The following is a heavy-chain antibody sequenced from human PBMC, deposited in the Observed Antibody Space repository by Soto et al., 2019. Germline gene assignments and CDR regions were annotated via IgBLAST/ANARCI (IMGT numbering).Heavy chain of an antibody. J-gene: IGHJ4*02. D-gene: IGHD5-18*01. CDR1: GGSISSGGYS. V-gene: IGHV4-30-2*01. CDR2: IYHSGST. Sequence: PSETLSLTCAVSGGSISSGGYSWSWIRQPPGKGLEWIGYIYHSGSTYYNPSLKSRVTISVDRSKNQFSLKLSSVTAADTAVYYRARGGYSYGSGLDYWGQGTLVTVSS. CDR3: ARGGYSYGSGLDY.